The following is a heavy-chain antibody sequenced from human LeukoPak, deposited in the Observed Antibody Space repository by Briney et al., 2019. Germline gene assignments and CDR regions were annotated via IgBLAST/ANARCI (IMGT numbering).Heavy chain of an antibody. CDR1: GGTFSSYA. CDR3: ARDPDHDDAFDI. CDR2: IIPIFGTA. Sequence: SVKVSCKASGGTFSSYAISWVRQAPGQGLEWMGRIIPIFGTANYAQKFQGRVTITTDESTSTAYMELSSLRSEDTAVYYCARDPDHDDAFDIWGQGTMVTVSS. V-gene: IGHV1-69*05. J-gene: IGHJ3*02.